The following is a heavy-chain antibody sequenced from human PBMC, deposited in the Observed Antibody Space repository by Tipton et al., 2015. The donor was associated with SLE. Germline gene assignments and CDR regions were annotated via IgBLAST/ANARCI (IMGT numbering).Heavy chain of an antibody. CDR2: INHSGST. CDR1: GGSFSGFY. CDR3: ARRGIYGSGSYYPPFDN. V-gene: IGHV4-34*01. J-gene: IGHJ3*02. D-gene: IGHD3-10*01. Sequence: TLSLTCAVYGGSFSGFYWSWIRQPPGKGLEWIGEINHSGSTNYNPSLKSRVTTSVDTSKNHFSLKLSSVTAADTAVYYCARRGIYGSGSYYPPFDNWGQGTMVTVSS.